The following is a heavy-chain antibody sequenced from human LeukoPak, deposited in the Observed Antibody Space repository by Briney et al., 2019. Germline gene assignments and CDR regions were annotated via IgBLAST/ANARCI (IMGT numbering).Heavy chain of an antibody. J-gene: IGHJ4*02. D-gene: IGHD6-19*01. CDR1: GFTFSTYS. V-gene: IGHV3-48*04. Sequence: PGGSLRLSCAVSGFTFSTYSMNWVRQAPGKGLEWVSYISSSSSTIFYSDLVKGRFTISRDNAKNSLYLHMNSLRAEDTAVYYCARDHSFGWHTFDYWGQGTLVTVSS. CDR2: ISSSSSTI. CDR3: ARDHSFGWHTFDY.